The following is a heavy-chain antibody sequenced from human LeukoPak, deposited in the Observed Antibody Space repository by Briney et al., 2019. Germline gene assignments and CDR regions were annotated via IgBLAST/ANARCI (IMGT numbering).Heavy chain of an antibody. J-gene: IGHJ4*02. Sequence: SQTLSLTCTVSGGSISSGDYYWSWIRQPPGKGLEWIGYIYYSGSTYYNPSLKSRVTISVGTSKNQFSLELSSVTAADTAVYYCARVDPGEGLVTFDYWGQGTLVTVSS. CDR2: IYYSGST. V-gene: IGHV4-30-4*01. CDR3: ARVDPGEGLVTFDY. D-gene: IGHD3/OR15-3a*01. CDR1: GGSISSGDYY.